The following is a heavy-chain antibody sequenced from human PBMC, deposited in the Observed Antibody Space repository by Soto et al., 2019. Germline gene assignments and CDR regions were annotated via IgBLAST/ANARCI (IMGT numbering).Heavy chain of an antibody. D-gene: IGHD3-3*01. CDR3: AHRVLRTVFGLVTTTAIYFDF. J-gene: IGHJ4*02. V-gene: IGHV2-5*02. CDR1: GFSLTTSGVG. Sequence: QITLKESGPTVVKPTEPLTLTCTFSGFSLTTSGVGVGWVRQSPGKAPEWLALIYWADDKRYSTSLNSRLIITKDTSKNRVVLTMDNVDPADTATYYCAHRVLRTVFGLVTTTAIYFDFWGPGTPVVVSS. CDR2: IYWADDK.